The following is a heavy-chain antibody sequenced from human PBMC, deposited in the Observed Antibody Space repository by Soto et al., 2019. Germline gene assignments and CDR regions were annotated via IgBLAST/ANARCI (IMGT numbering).Heavy chain of an antibody. J-gene: IGHJ4*02. V-gene: IGHV1-2*02. CDR1: GYTFTDYY. Sequence: ASVKVSCKASGYTFTDYYMHWVRQAPGQGLEWMGWINPKTGGANYVQKFQGRVTMTRDTSITTAYMELSRLRSDDTAVYYCARDVVGSDYFDSWGQGTLVTVSS. D-gene: IGHD1-26*01. CDR2: INPKTGGA. CDR3: ARDVVGSDYFDS.